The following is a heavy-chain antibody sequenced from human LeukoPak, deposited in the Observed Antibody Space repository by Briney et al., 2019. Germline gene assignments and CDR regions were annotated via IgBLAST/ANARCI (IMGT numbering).Heavy chain of an antibody. V-gene: IGHV3-33*01. J-gene: IGHJ4*01. CDR1: GFTFSHHG. Sequence: PGRSLRPSCAASGFTFSHHGMHWVRQAPGKGLEWVAVIWSDGSNRFYAGPVKGRFTISRDNSRNTVFLQMNSLRAEDTAMYYCARDAQRGFDYSNSLRYWGRGTLVTVSS. CDR3: ARDAQRGFDYSNSLRY. CDR2: IWSDGSNR. D-gene: IGHD4-11*01.